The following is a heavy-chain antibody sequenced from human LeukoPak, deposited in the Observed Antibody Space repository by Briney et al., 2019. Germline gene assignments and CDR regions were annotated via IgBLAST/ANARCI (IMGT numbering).Heavy chain of an antibody. D-gene: IGHD3-22*01. CDR2: IYYSGST. V-gene: IGHV4-39*07. CDR3: ASGTWGFYDTTVGVY. CDR1: GGSISSSSYY. J-gene: IGHJ4*02. Sequence: SETLSLTCTVSGGSISSSSYYWGWIRQPPGKGLEWIGSIYYSGSTYYNPSLKSRVTISVDASKDQFSLKLSSVTAADTAVFYCASGTWGFYDTTVGVYWGQGTLVTVSS.